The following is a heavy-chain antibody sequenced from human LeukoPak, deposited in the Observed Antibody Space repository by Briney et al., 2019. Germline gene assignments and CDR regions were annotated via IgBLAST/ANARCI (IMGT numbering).Heavy chain of an antibody. Sequence: SETLSLTCAVYGGSFGGYYWSWIRQPPGKGLEWIGEINHTGSTNYNPSLKSRVTISVDTSKNQFSLKLNSVTAADTAVYYCTRGPLIPATAIDNWFDPWGQGTLVTVSS. CDR2: INHTGST. J-gene: IGHJ5*02. CDR1: GGSFGGYY. V-gene: IGHV4-34*01. D-gene: IGHD2-2*02. CDR3: TRGPLIPATAIDNWFDP.